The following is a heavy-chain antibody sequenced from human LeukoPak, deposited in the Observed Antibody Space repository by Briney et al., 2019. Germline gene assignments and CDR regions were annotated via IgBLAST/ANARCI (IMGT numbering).Heavy chain of an antibody. CDR1: GFTFSSYW. J-gene: IGHJ4*02. CDR3: AKDPGYGSGRTSAFDY. D-gene: IGHD3-10*01. Sequence: GGSLRLSCAASGFTFSSYWMSWVRQAPGKGLEWVANIKQDGSEKYYVDSVKGRFTISRDNSKNTLYLQMNSLRAEDTAVYYCAKDPGYGSGRTSAFDYWGQGTLVTVSS. CDR2: IKQDGSEK. V-gene: IGHV3-7*03.